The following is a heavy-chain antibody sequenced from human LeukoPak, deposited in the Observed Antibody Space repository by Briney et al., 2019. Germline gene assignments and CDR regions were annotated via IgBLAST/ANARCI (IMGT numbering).Heavy chain of an antibody. D-gene: IGHD1-26*01. CDR1: GFTFSSYG. J-gene: IGHJ5*02. V-gene: IGHV3-33*01. CDR3: ARRSGSPINNWFDP. Sequence: GGSLRLSCAASGFTFSSYGMHWVRQAPGKGLEWVAVIWYDGSNKYYADSVKGRFTISRDNSKNTLYLQMNSLRAEDTAVYYCARRSGSPINNWFDPWGQGTLVTVSS. CDR2: IWYDGSNK.